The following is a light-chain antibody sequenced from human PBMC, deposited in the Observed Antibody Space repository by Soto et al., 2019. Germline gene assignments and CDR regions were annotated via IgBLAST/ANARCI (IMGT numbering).Light chain of an antibody. CDR2: EVN. V-gene: IGLV2-8*01. CDR1: SRDVGGYVY. CDR3: SSYAGGNKMV. Sequence: QSVLTQPPSASGSPGESVTMSCSGTSRDVGGYVYVSWFQQHPGKAPKLIIFEVNKRPSGVPDRFSGSRSGNTASLTVSGIQLEDEADYYCSSYAGGNKMVFGGGTKLTVL. J-gene: IGLJ2*01.